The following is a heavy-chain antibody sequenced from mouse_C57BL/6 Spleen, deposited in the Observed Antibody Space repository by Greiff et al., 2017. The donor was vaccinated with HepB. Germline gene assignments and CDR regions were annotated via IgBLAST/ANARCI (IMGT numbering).Heavy chain of an antibody. V-gene: IGHV2-2*01. J-gene: IGHJ4*01. CDR1: GFSLTSYG. Sequence: VKLVESGPGLVQPSQSLSITCTVSGFSLTSYGVHWVRQSPGKGLEWLGVICSGGSTDYNAAFISRLSISKDNSKSQVFFKMNSLQADDTAIYYCARKRVRYAMDYWGQGTSVTVSS. CDR2: ICSGGST. CDR3: ARKRVRYAMDY.